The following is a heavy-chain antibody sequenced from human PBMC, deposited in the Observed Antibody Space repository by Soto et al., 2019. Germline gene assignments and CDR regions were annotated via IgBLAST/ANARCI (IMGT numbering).Heavy chain of an antibody. CDR1: GGTFSSYT. J-gene: IGHJ4*02. CDR2: IIPILGIA. Sequence: ASVKVSCKASGGTFSSYTISWVRQAPGQGLEWMGRIIPILGIANYAQKFQGRVTITADKSTSTAYMELSSLRSEDTAVYYCARDPPLFQDRNQPGPSYFDYWGQGTLVTVSS. V-gene: IGHV1-69*04. D-gene: IGHD1-1*01. CDR3: ARDPPLFQDRNQPGPSYFDY.